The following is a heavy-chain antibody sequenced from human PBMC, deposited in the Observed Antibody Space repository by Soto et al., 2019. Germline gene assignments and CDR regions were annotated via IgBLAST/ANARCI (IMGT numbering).Heavy chain of an antibody. V-gene: IGHV4-4*07. CDR1: GGSISSYY. J-gene: IGHJ4*02. D-gene: IGHD3-22*01. CDR2: IYTSGST. Sequence: PAETLSLTCTVSGGSISSYYWSWIRQPAGKGLEWIWRIYTSGSTNYNPSLKSRVTMSVDTSKNQFSLKLSSVTAADTAVYYCAREQTPGSGYYPFDYWGQGTLVTVSS. CDR3: AREQTPGSGYYPFDY.